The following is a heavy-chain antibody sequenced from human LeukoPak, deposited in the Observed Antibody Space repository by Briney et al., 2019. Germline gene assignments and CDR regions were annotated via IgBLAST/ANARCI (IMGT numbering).Heavy chain of an antibody. CDR2: ISSSSSYI. J-gene: IGHJ4*02. V-gene: IGHV3-21*01. Sequence: GGSLRLSCAASGFTFSSYSMNWVPQAPGKGLEWVSSISSSSSYIYYADSVKGRFTISRDNAKNSLYLQMNSLRAEDTAVYYCARGYYYDSSGYYFFPDYWGQGTLVTVSS. D-gene: IGHD3-22*01. CDR3: ARGYYYDSSGYYFFPDY. CDR1: GFTFSSYS.